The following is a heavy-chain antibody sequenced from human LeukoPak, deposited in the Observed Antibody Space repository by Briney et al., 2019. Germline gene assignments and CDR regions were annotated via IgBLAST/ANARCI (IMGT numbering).Heavy chain of an antibody. J-gene: IGHJ4*02. D-gene: IGHD3-22*01. CDR1: GYTLSCCG. Sequence: GGSLRLFCAASGYTLSCCGMHWVRQAPGKGLEWVAFIGYDGSNKYYADSVKGRFTISRDNSKNTLYLQMNSLKTEDTTVYYCAKDGDDCIEHWGQGTLVTVSS. V-gene: IGHV3-30*02. CDR3: AKDGDDCIEH. CDR2: IGYDGSNK.